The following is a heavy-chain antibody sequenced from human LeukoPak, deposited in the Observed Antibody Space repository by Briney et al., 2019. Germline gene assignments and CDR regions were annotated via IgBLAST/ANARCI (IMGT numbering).Heavy chain of an antibody. V-gene: IGHV3-30*04. D-gene: IGHD3-22*01. Sequence: GGSLRLSCAASGFTFSSYAMHWVRQAPGKGLEWVAVISYDGSNKYYADSVKGRFTISRDNSKNTLYPQMNSLRAEDTAVYYCAKDGPLHYDSSGYYLTWDVWGKGTTVTISS. CDR2: ISYDGSNK. J-gene: IGHJ6*04. CDR3: AKDGPLHYDSSGYYLTWDV. CDR1: GFTFSSYA.